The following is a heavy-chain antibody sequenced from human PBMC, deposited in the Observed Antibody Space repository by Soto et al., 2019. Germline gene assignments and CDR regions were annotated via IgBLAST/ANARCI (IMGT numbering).Heavy chain of an antibody. CDR3: ARVHMGAHYFDS. CDR1: GYTFTSYD. J-gene: IGHJ4*02. CDR2: MNPDSGNT. D-gene: IGHD3-16*01. Sequence: ASVKVSCKASGYTFTSYDINWVRQATGQGLEWMGWMNPDSGNTGYVQRFQGRVSMTRNTSITTAYMELSTLRSDDTAVYYCARVHMGAHYFDSWGQGSLVTVSS. V-gene: IGHV1-8*01.